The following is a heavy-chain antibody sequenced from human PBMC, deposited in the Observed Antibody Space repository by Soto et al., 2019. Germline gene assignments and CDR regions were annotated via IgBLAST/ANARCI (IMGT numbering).Heavy chain of an antibody. CDR1: GDSISSVDYF. J-gene: IGHJ5*01. Sequence: SETLSLTCSVSGDSISSVDYFWAWIRQPPGQALEYIGYIYKSAATYYNPSFESRVAISLDTSKSQFSLNVTSVTAADTAVYFCARGRYCLTGRCFPNWFDSWGQGTLVTVS. D-gene: IGHD2-15*01. V-gene: IGHV4-30-4*01. CDR3: ARGRYCLTGRCFPNWFDS. CDR2: IYKSAAT.